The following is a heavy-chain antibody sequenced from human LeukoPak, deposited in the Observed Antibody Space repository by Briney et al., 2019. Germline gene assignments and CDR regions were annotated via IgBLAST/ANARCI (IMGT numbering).Heavy chain of an antibody. J-gene: IGHJ4*02. CDR2: IKSKTDGGTT. CDR3: TTVYLTGEGNDY. D-gene: IGHD3-9*01. V-gene: IGHV3-15*07. Sequence: PGGSLRLSCAASGFIFSNAWMNWVRQAPGKGLEWGGRIKSKTDGGTTDYAAPVKGRFIISRGDSKNTLYLQMNSLKTEDTALYYCTTVYLTGEGNDYWGQGTLVTVSS. CDR1: GFIFSNAW.